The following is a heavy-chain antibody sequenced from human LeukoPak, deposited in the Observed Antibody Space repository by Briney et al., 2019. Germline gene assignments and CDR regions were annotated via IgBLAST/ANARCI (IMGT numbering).Heavy chain of an antibody. CDR2: IYYSGST. CDR3: ARDRSNYYDSKSFIDY. J-gene: IGHJ4*02. Sequence: SQTLSLTCTVSGGSISSGDYYWSWIRQPPGKGLEWIGYIYYSGSTYYNPSLKSRVTISVDTSKNQFSLKLSSVTAADTAVYYCARDRSNYYDSKSFIDYWGQGTLVTVSS. V-gene: IGHV4-30-4*08. D-gene: IGHD3-22*01. CDR1: GGSISSGDYY.